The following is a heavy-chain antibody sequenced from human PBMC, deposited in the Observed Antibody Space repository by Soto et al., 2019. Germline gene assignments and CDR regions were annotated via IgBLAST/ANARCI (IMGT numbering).Heavy chain of an antibody. CDR3: ARTKCSGGSCYSWSLDY. D-gene: IGHD2-15*01. J-gene: IGHJ4*02. CDR1: GGSITTGGYY. V-gene: IGHV4-31*11. CDR2: RYYSEST. Sequence: SETLSLTCAVSGGSITTGGYYWSWIRQLPGKGLEWIGHRYYSESTYYNPSLKSRVSISLDTSKNQFSLKLSFVTAADTAMYYCARTKCSGGSCYSWSLDYWGQGTPVTVSS.